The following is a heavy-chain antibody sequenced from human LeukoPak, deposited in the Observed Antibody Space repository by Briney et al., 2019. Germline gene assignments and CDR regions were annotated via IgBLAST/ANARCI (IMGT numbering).Heavy chain of an antibody. CDR2: ISGSGGST. CDR3: AKDPLGYCSGGSCYSPDY. Sequence: AGGSLRLSCAASGFTFSSYAMSWVRQAPGKGLEWVSAISGSGGSTYYADSVKGRFTISRDNSKNTLYLQMNSLRAEDTAVYYCAKDPLGYCSGGSCYSPDYWGQGTLVTVSS. D-gene: IGHD2-15*01. V-gene: IGHV3-23*01. CDR1: GFTFSSYA. J-gene: IGHJ4*02.